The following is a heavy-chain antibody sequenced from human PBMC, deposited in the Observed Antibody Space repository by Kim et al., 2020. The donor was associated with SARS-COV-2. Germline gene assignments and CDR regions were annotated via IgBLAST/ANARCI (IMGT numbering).Heavy chain of an antibody. V-gene: IGHV4-59*01. Sequence: SETLSLTCTVSGGSISSYYWSWIRQPPGKGLEWIGYIYYSGSTNYNPSLKSRVTISVDTSKNQFSLKLSSVTAADTAVYYCARDWMIAVADRGIPGARYYYYGMDVWGQGTTVTVSS. CDR3: ARDWMIAVADRGIPGARYYYYGMDV. J-gene: IGHJ6*02. CDR2: IYYSGST. D-gene: IGHD6-19*01. CDR1: GGSISSYY.